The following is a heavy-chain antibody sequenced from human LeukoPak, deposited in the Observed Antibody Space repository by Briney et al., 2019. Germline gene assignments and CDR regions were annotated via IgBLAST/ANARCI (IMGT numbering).Heavy chain of an antibody. CDR3: ARDSMITFGGVIVTGVFDY. D-gene: IGHD3-16*02. J-gene: IGHJ4*02. CDR2: ISYDGSNK. CDR1: GFTFSSYA. V-gene: IGHV3-30*04. Sequence: PGGSLRLSCAASGFTFSSYAMHWVRQAPGKGLEWVSVISYDGSNKYYADSVKGRFTISRDNSKNTLYLQMNSLRAEDTAAYYCARDSMITFGGVIVTGVFDYWGQGTLVTVSS.